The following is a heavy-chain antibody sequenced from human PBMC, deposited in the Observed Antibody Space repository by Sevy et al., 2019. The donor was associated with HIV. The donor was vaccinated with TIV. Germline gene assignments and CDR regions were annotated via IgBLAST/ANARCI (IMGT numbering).Heavy chain of an antibody. D-gene: IGHD3-22*01. CDR2: IYSSDRT. V-gene: IGHV3-53*01. CDR3: ARDRVTYYYDSSGYYTSGYGMDV. Sequence: GGSLRLSCAASGFTVSDNHMNWVRQAPGKGLEWVSVIYSSDRTDYADSVKGRFTVSRDNSKNTLYLQMNNFGAEDTAVYYCARDRVTYYYDSSGYYTSGYGMDVWGQGTTVTVSS. CDR1: GFTVSDNH. J-gene: IGHJ6*02.